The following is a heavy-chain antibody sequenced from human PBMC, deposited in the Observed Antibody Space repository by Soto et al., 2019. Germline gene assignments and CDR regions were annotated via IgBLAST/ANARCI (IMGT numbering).Heavy chain of an antibody. CDR2: IHHTGNT. CDR3: ARVAYVSGTYFSPGTGYYYYGMDV. Sequence: SETLSLTCAVSGGSITSFNWWSLVRQPPGKGLEWIAEIHHTGNTNNNPSLKRRLTMSVDKSNNQCSLKLNSLTAADTAVYFCARVAYVSGTYFSPGTGYYYYGMDVWGQGTTVTVSS. V-gene: IGHV4-4*02. CDR1: GGSITSFNW. D-gene: IGHD3-10*01. J-gene: IGHJ6*02.